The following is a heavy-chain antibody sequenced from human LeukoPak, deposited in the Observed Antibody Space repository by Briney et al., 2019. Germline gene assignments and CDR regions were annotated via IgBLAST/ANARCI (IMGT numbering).Heavy chain of an antibody. V-gene: IGHV3-48*02. Sequence: GGSLRLSSAPSGFTLTSYSMNWVRQAPGKGLEWVSYISSGSSTIYYADSVKGRFTISRDNAKNSLYLQMNSLRDEDTAVYYCATSYFSGRCYWGQGRLVTVSS. J-gene: IGHJ4*02. CDR3: ATSYFSGRCY. CDR2: ISSGSSTI. CDR1: GFTLTSYS. D-gene: IGHD3-10*01.